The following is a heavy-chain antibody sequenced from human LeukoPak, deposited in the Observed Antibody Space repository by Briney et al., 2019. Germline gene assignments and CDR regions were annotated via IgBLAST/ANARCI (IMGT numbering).Heavy chain of an antibody. D-gene: IGHD3-22*01. CDR3: AKDPVVMGPIVVVINYSDY. CDR2: ISGSGGST. Sequence: QAGGSLRLSCAAPGFTFSSYAMSWVRQAPGKGLEWVSAISGSGGSTYYADSVKGRFTISRDNSKNTLYLQMNSLRAEDTAVYYCAKDPVVMGPIVVVINYSDYWGQGTLVTVSS. V-gene: IGHV3-23*01. J-gene: IGHJ4*02. CDR1: GFTFSSYA.